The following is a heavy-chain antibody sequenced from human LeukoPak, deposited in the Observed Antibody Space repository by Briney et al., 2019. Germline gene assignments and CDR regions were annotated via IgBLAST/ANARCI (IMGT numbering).Heavy chain of an antibody. Sequence: KTSGTLSLTCGVSGGSISSSDWWSWVRQTPGKGLEWIGEIYYSGSTNYNPSLKSRVSISVDKSKNEFSLKLSSVTAADTAVYYCARWYYGDYPHWYFDLWGRGTLVTVSS. CDR2: IYYSGST. V-gene: IGHV4-4*02. D-gene: IGHD4-17*01. CDR1: GGSISSSDW. CDR3: ARWYYGDYPHWYFDL. J-gene: IGHJ2*01.